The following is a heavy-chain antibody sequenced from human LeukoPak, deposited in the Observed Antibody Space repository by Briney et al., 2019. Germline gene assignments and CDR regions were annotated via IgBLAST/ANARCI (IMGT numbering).Heavy chain of an antibody. D-gene: IGHD4-17*01. V-gene: IGHV4-38-2*01. J-gene: IGHJ4*02. CDR1: RYSNSSGSY. Sequence: PSETLSLTCAASRYSNSSGSYRGWIRQSPGKGMEWVGSIFHSGNSYYNPSLKSRLTMSVDTSKNQFSLKLTSVTAADTALYYCARVTYVDDMLYQYFDYWGQGILVTVSS. CDR2: IFHSGNS. CDR3: ARVTYVDDMLYQYFDY.